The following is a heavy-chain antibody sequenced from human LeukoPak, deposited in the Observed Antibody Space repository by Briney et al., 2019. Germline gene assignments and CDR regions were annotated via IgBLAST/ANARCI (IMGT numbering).Heavy chain of an antibody. CDR3: TRRSTI. CDR2: IKAKIHGETI. D-gene: IGHD5-24*01. V-gene: IGHV3-15*01. J-gene: IGHJ4*02. Sequence: GGSLRLSCAASGFTFSSYWMSWVRQAPGKGLEWVARIKAKIHGETIDYAAPVRGRFIISRDGSRNTVYLQMNSLKFEDTAMYYCTRRSTIWGRGTRVTVSS. CDR1: GFTFSSYW.